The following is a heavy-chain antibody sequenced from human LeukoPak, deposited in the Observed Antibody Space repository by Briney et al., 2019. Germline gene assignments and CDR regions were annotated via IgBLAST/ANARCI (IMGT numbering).Heavy chain of an antibody. V-gene: IGHV4-39*01. CDR3: ARPTIAAAFRTGWFDP. Sequence: KPSETLSLTCTVSGGSISSSSSFWGWIRQPPGKGLEWIGTFYYSGSTYYNPSLKSRVTISVDTSKNQFSLKLNSVTAADTAVYYCARPTIAAAFRTGWFDPWGQGTLVTVSS. CDR2: FYYSGST. CDR1: GGSISSSSSF. D-gene: IGHD6-13*01. J-gene: IGHJ5*02.